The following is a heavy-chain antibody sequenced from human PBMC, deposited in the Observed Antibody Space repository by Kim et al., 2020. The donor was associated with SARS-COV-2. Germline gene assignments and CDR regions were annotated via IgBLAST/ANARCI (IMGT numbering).Heavy chain of an antibody. J-gene: IGHJ3*02. CDR2: INHSGST. CDR1: GGSFSGYY. CDR3: ARDTTFSYCGGDCDAFDI. V-gene: IGHV4-34*01. D-gene: IGHD2-21*02. Sequence: SETLSLTCAVYGGSFSGYYWSWIRQPPGKGLEWIGEINHSGSTNYNPSLKSRVTISVDTSKNQFSLKLSSVTAADTAVYYCARDTTFSYCGGDCDAFDIWGQGTMVTVSS.